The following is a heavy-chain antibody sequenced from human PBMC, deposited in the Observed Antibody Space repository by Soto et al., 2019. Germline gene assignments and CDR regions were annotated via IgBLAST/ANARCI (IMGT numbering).Heavy chain of an antibody. V-gene: IGHV3-30-3*01. J-gene: IGHJ6*02. CDR1: GFTFSSYA. D-gene: IGHD6-13*01. Sequence: QVQLVESGGGVVQPGRSLRLSCAASGFTFSSYAMHWVRQAPGKVLEWVAVISYDGSNKYYADSVKGRFTISRDNSKNTLYLQMNSLGAEEKDVYYCARDIGKAAGGQGGYYGMDVWGQGTTVTVSS. CDR2: ISYDGSNK. CDR3: ARDIGKAAGGQGGYYGMDV.